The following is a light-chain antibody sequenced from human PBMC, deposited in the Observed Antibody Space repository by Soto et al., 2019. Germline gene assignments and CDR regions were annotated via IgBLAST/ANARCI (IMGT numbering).Light chain of an antibody. CDR2: GNS. CDR3: QTYDSSLSAVV. Sequence: QSVLTQPHSVSGAPGQRVTISCTGSSSNIGAIYDVHWYQQLPGTAPKLLIYGNSNRPSGVPDRFSGSKSGTSASLAITGLQAEDGADYYCQTYDSSLSAVVFGGGTKLTGL. J-gene: IGLJ2*01. CDR1: SSNIGAIYD. V-gene: IGLV1-40*01.